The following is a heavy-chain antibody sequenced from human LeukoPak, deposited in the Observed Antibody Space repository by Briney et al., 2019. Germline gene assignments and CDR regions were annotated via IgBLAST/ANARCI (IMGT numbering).Heavy chain of an antibody. CDR2: IYHSGST. V-gene: IGHV4-4*02. Sequence: SETPSLTCAVSGGSISSSNWWSWVRQPPGKGLEWIGEIYHSGSTNYSPSLKSRVTISVDTSKNQFSLNLNSVTAADTAVYYCARHGGTRITLVEVYYFDYWGQGTLVTVSS. D-gene: IGHD4-11*01. J-gene: IGHJ4*02. CDR3: ARHGGTRITLVEVYYFDY. CDR1: GGSISSSNW.